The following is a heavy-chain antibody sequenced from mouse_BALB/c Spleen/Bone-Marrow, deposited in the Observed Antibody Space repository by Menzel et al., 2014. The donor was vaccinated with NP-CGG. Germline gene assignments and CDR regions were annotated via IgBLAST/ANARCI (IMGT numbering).Heavy chain of an antibody. Sequence: DVKLVESGPSLVEPSQTLSLTCSVTGDSITSGYWNWIRKFPGNKLEYMGYISYSGSTYFNPSLKSRISITRDTSKNXYYLQLNSVTTEDTATDYCARLGGYGPYFDYWGQGTTLTVSS. D-gene: IGHD1-1*02. CDR3: ARLGGYGPYFDY. CDR2: ISYSGST. V-gene: IGHV3-8*02. CDR1: GDSITSGY. J-gene: IGHJ2*01.